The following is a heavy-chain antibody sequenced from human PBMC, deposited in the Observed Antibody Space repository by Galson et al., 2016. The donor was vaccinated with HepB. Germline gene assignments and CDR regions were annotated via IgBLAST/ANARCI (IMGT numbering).Heavy chain of an antibody. V-gene: IGHV3-30-3*01. Sequence: SLRLSCAASGITFSNYAMHWVRQAPGKGPEWLAVISPDGSNIDYTDSVKGRFTISRDNSKNTLYLQMSSLRVEDTAVYYCARGQRWDLLRLFDHWGQGTLVTVSS. J-gene: IGHJ4*02. CDR3: ARGQRWDLLRLFDH. CDR2: ISPDGSNI. D-gene: IGHD1-26*01. CDR1: GITFSNYA.